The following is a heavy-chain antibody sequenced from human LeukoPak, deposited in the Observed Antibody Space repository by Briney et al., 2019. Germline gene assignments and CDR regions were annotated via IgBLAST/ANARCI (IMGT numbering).Heavy chain of an antibody. CDR2: ISSSGSTI. Sequence: GGSLRLSCAASGFTFSSYEMNWVRQAPGKGLEWVSYISSSGSTIYYADSVKGRFTISRDNAKNSLYLQMNSLRAEDTAVYYCARWPITDTAMVIGAFDIWGQGTMVTVSS. J-gene: IGHJ3*02. CDR3: ARWPITDTAMVIGAFDI. D-gene: IGHD5-18*01. CDR1: GFTFSSYE. V-gene: IGHV3-48*03.